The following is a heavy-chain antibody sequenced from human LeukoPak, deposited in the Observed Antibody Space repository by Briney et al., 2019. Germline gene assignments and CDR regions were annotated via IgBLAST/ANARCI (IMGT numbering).Heavy chain of an antibody. V-gene: IGHV1-24*01. Sequence: GASVKVSCKVSGNTLTELSMHWVRQAPGKGLEWMGGFDPEADETIYTHKSQGRLTMIEDTSTDTAYMELSSLRSEDTAVYYCATLVESTQSGFDNWGQGTLVTVSS. CDR1: GNTLTELS. J-gene: IGHJ4*02. CDR3: ATLVESTQSGFDN. D-gene: IGHD5/OR15-5a*01. CDR2: FDPEADET.